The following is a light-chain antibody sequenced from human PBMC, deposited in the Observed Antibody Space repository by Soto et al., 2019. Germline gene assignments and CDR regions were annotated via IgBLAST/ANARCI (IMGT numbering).Light chain of an antibody. CDR1: RSDVGGYNY. Sequence: QSALTEPAYVSGSPGQSITISCTETRSDVGGYNYVSWYQQHPGKAPKLMIYDVSNRPSGVSTRFSGSKSGNTASLTISGLQAEDEADYSCSSYTSSSTVVFGGGTKLTVL. V-gene: IGLV2-14*01. J-gene: IGLJ2*01. CDR3: SSYTSSSTVV. CDR2: DVS.